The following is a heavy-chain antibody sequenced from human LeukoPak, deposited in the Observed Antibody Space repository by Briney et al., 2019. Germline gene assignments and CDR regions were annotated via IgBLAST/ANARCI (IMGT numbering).Heavy chain of an antibody. CDR2: ISAYNGNT. Sequence: GESLKISCKGSGYSFTSCGISWVRQAPGQGLEWMGWISAYNGNTNYAQKLQGRVTMTRDTSISTAYMELSSLTSEDTAVYYCARGRGQQLVQGYWGQGTLVTVSS. V-gene: IGHV1-18*01. CDR1: GYSFTSCG. J-gene: IGHJ4*02. CDR3: ARGRGQQLVQGY. D-gene: IGHD6-13*01.